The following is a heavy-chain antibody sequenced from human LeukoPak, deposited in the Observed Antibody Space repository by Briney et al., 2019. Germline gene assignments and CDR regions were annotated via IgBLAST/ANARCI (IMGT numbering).Heavy chain of an antibody. D-gene: IGHD3-16*01. Sequence: PGGSLRLSCVVSGFTFSNYWMNWVRQAPGKGLEWVANIHEDGSQIYYADSVKGRFTISRDNAKNSLYLQMHSLRAEDTAVYYCARGPPYDSWGQGTLVTVSS. V-gene: IGHV3-7*02. CDR2: IHEDGSQI. CDR1: GFTFSNYW. CDR3: ARGPPYDS. J-gene: IGHJ5*02.